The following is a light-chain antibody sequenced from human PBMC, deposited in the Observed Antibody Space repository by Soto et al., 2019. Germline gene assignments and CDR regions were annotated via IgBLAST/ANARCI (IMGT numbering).Light chain of an antibody. CDR2: DAS. CDR3: QQRRKWDPRVT. CDR1: QGVSSY. J-gene: IGKJ5*01. Sequence: PACLCRRQRQRPTLSCRAIQGVSSYLGWYQRNPGKARRVLNDDASKRATGIPARFCGSGSGTDLTLSIRSLEPEDFAVFSGQQRRKWDPRVTFGQGTRLEIK. V-gene: IGKV3-11*01.